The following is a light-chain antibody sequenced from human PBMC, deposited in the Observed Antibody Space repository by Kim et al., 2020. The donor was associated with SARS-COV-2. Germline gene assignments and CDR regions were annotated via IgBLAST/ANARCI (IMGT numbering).Light chain of an antibody. Sequence: SYELTQPPSMSVAPGKTASITCGGNNIGSKNVHWYQQRPGQAPVLVIYYDSDRPSGIPERFSGSNSENTATLTISRVEAGDEADYYCQVWDSSSDVVFGGGTQLTVL. CDR3: QVWDSSSDVV. V-gene: IGLV3-21*04. J-gene: IGLJ2*01. CDR1: NIGSKN. CDR2: YDS.